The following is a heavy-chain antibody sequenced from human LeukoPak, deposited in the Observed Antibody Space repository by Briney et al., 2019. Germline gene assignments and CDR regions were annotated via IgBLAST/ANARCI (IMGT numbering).Heavy chain of an antibody. V-gene: IGHV1-69*05. CDR1: GGTFSSYA. Sequence: SVKVSCRASGGTFSSYAISWVRQAPGQGLEWMGGIIPIFGTANYAQKFQSRVTITTDESTSTAYMELSSLRSEDTAVYYCAIDNYAEANWFDPWGQGTLVTVSS. CDR3: AIDNYAEANWFDP. CDR2: IIPIFGTA. D-gene: IGHD1-7*01. J-gene: IGHJ5*02.